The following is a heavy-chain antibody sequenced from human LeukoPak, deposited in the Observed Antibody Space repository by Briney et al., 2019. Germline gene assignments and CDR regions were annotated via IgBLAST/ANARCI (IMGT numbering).Heavy chain of an antibody. D-gene: IGHD1-26*01. CDR1: DGSINSYY. CDR3: ARGRSNYYGMDV. CDR2: IYYNGNT. J-gene: IGHJ6*02. Sequence: KSSETLSLTCSVSDGSINSYYWNWLRRPPGKGLEWIGYIYYNGNTNYSTSLKSRVTLSVDTSKNLFSLKVSSVTAADTAVYYCARGRSNYYGMDVWGQGTTVTVSS. V-gene: IGHV4-59*01.